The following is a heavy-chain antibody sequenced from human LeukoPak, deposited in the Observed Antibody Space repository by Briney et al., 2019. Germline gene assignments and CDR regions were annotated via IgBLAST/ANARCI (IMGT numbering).Heavy chain of an antibody. CDR1: GFTFSDYY. CDR2: ISSSGSNI. Sequence: GGSLRLSCAASGFTFSDYYMSWIRQAPGKGLEWVSYISSSGSNIYYADSVKGRFTISRDNSKNSLYLQMNSLRAEDTAVYYCARPLDRTEAGAFDIWGQGTMVTVSS. J-gene: IGHJ3*02. D-gene: IGHD1-14*01. V-gene: IGHV3-11*01. CDR3: ARPLDRTEAGAFDI.